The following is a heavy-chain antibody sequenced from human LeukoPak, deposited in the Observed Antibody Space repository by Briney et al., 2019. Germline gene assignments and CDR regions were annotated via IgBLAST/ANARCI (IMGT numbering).Heavy chain of an antibody. J-gene: IGHJ4*02. CDR1: GFTFSSYA. Sequence: GGSLRLSCAASGFTFSSYAMSWVRQAPGKGLELVSAISGSGGSTYYADSVKGRFTISRDNSKNTLYLQMSSLRAEDTAVYFFFKQKTAYDILTGYSYFDYWGQGTLVTVSS. V-gene: IGHV3-23*01. CDR2: ISGSGGST. CDR3: FKQKTAYDILTGYSYFDY. D-gene: IGHD3-9*01.